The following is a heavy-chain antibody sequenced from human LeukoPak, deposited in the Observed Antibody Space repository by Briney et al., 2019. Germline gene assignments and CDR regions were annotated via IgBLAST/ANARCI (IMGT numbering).Heavy chain of an antibody. J-gene: IGHJ4*02. V-gene: IGHV3-23*01. Sequence: TGGSLRLSCAGSEITFSSHSINWVRQAPGMGLEWVSAISGSEGSTYYTDSVRGRFTISRDTSKNTVFLQMNSLRVGDTAVYYCAAKSPGHFPFDYWGQGTPVTVSS. CDR3: AAKSPGHFPFDY. CDR1: EITFSSHS. CDR2: ISGSEGST.